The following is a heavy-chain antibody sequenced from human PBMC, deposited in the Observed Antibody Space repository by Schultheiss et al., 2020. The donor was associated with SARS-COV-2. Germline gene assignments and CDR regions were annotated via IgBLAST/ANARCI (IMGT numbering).Heavy chain of an antibody. Sequence: ASVKVSCKVSGYTFTTYAMNWVRQAPGQGLEWMGWINTNTGNPTYAQGFTGRFVFSLDTSVSTTYLQISSLKAEDTAVYYCARAPRIRGRFGMDVWGQGTTVTVSS. CDR2: INTNTGNP. D-gene: IGHD3-10*01. J-gene: IGHJ6*02. CDR1: GYTFTTYA. CDR3: ARAPRIRGRFGMDV. V-gene: IGHV7-4-1*02.